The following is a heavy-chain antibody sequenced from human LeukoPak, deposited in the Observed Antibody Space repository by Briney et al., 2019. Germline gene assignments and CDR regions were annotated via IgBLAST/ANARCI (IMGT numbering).Heavy chain of an antibody. Sequence: NPSETLSLTCTVVSGGSISSSNYYWGWIRQPPGKGLEWIGSFYYSGSTYYNPSLKSRVTISADTSKNQFSLKLSSVTAADTTVYYCARLWSAAIDYGGQGILVTVSS. D-gene: IGHD1-1*01. V-gene: IGHV4-39*01. J-gene: IGHJ4*02. CDR2: FYYSGST. CDR3: ARLWSAAIDY. CDR1: GGSISSSNYY.